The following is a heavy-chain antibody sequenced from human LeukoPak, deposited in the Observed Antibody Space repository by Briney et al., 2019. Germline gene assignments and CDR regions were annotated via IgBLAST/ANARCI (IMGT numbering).Heavy chain of an antibody. CDR2: ITSSVGDT. J-gene: IGHJ4*02. CDR1: GITFSSFA. Sequence: GGSLRLSCTASGITFSSFAMNWVRQAPGKGLEWVSSITSSVGDTFYADSVKGRFTISRDNSKNTLYLQMNSLRVEDTAVYYCASQRTTVGGYSGQGTLVTVSS. V-gene: IGHV3-23*01. CDR3: ASQRTTVGGY. D-gene: IGHD4-11*01.